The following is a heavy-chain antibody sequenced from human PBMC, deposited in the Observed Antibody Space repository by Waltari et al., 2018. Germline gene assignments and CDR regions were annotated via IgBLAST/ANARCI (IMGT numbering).Heavy chain of an antibody. CDR2: VNYGGTT. V-gene: IGHV4-34*01. CDR3: AKQVAGSGWYLG. J-gene: IGHJ4*02. Sequence: QVRLQQWGAGLLKPSETLSLTSVVSGVSLSGYYWSWMRQPPGKGLEWIGEVNYGGTTNYNPSLKSRITVSIDTSNNQFSLNLNSVTAADTAVYYCAKQVAGSGWYLGWGQVTLVSVSS. CDR1: GVSLSGYY. D-gene: IGHD6-19*01.